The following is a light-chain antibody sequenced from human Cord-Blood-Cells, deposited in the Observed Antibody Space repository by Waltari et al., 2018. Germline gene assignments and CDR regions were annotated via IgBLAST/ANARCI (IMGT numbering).Light chain of an antibody. V-gene: IGLV2-14*01. CDR1: SSDVGGYNY. CDR3: SSYTSSSTLV. CDR2: DVS. Sequence: QSALTQPASVSGSPGQSITLSCTGTSSDVGGYNYASWYQQHPGKAPTLMIYDVSNRPSGVSNRFSGSKSGNTASLTISGLQAEDEADYYCSSYTSSSTLVFGGGTKLTVL. J-gene: IGLJ3*02.